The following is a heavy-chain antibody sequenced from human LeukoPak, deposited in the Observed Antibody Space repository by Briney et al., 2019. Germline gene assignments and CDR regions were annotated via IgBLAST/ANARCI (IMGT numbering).Heavy chain of an antibody. CDR2: ISWNSGSI. CDR3: ARDIYDSGDFRGDF. Sequence: GGSLRLSCAVSGFDFGDYTMHWVRQPPGRGLEWVSLISWNSGSIKYTESVKGRFTISRDNSKNSLYLQMSSLRTEDTALYYCARDIYDSGDFRGDFWGQGTLVTVSS. V-gene: IGHV3-43*01. J-gene: IGHJ4*02. CDR1: GFDFGDYT. D-gene: IGHD3-22*01.